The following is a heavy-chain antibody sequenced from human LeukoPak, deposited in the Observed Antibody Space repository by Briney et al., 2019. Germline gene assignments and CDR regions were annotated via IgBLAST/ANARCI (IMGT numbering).Heavy chain of an antibody. V-gene: IGHV1-69*13. CDR2: IIPIFGTA. CDR3: ARDPQAIYSPGYYYYMDV. J-gene: IGHJ6*03. CDR1: GGTFSSYA. Sequence: SVKVSCKASGGTFSSYAISWVRQAPGQGLEWMGGIIPIFGTANYAQKFQGRVTITADESTSTAYMELSSLRSEDTAVYYCARDPQAIYSPGYYYYMDVWGKGTTVTVSS. D-gene: IGHD4-11*01.